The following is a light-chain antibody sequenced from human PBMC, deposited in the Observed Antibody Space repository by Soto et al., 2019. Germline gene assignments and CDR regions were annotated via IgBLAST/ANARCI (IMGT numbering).Light chain of an antibody. J-gene: IGLJ2*01. CDR1: SSDVGDYDF. Sequence: QSVLTQSASVSGSPGQSITISCTGSSSDVGDYDFVSWYQQHPGKAPKLIIYEVSDRPSGVSNRFSGSKSGNTASLTISGLQAEDDAHYYCSSFTSTSTLVVFGGGTQLTVL. CDR3: SSFTSTSTLVV. CDR2: EVS. V-gene: IGLV2-14*01.